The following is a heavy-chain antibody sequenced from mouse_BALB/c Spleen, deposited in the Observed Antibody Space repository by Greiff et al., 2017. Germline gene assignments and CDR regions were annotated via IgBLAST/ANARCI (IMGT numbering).Heavy chain of an antibody. CDR1: GFTFSDYY. Sequence: EVQLVESGGGLVKPGGSLKLSCAASGFTFSDYYMYWVRQTPEKRLEWVATISDGGSYTYYPDSVKGRFTISRDNAKNNLYLQMSSLKSEDTAMYYCARTGDGAAMDYWGQGTSVTVSS. V-gene: IGHV5-4*02. J-gene: IGHJ4*01. CDR2: ISDGGSYT. CDR3: ARTGDGAAMDY. D-gene: IGHD1-1*02.